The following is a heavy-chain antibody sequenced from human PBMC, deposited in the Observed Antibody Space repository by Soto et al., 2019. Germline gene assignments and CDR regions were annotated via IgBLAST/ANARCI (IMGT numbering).Heavy chain of an antibody. J-gene: IGHJ5*02. Sequence: SETLSLTCTVSGGSIRSSYWGWIRQPPGKGLEWIGYIYYSGSTNYNPSLKSRVTISLDTSKNQFSLKLSSVTAADTAVYYCVRDLAKMAGFDPWGQGTLVTVSS. V-gene: IGHV4-59*01. CDR2: IYYSGST. CDR3: VRDLAKMAGFDP. CDR1: GGSIRSSY. D-gene: IGHD5-12*01.